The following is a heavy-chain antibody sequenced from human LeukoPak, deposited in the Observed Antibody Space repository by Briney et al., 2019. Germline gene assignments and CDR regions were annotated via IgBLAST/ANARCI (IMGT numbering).Heavy chain of an antibody. CDR3: ARGPRFGELLWHWFDP. V-gene: IGHV4-34*01. J-gene: IGHJ5*02. CDR2: MYYRGNT. D-gene: IGHD3-10*01. Sequence: PSETLSLTCAVYGGSFSDYWWTWIRQPPGKGLEWVGHMYYRGNTFYNPSLKSRVTISVDTSKNQFSLKLRSVTAADTAVYYCARGPRFGELLWHWFDPWGQGTLVTVSS. CDR1: GGSFSDYW.